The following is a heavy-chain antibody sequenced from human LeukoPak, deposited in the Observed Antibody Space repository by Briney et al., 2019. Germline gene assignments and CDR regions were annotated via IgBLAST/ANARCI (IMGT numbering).Heavy chain of an antibody. V-gene: IGHV3-53*04. Sequence: GGSLRLSCAASGFTFSSNYMSWVRQAPGKGLEWVSVIYSGGSTYYADSVKGRFTISRHNSKNTLYLQMNSLRAEDTAVYYCARDGDYGDFWGAFDIWGQGTMVTVSS. CDR2: IYSGGST. CDR3: ARDGDYGDFWGAFDI. D-gene: IGHD4-17*01. CDR1: GFTFSSNY. J-gene: IGHJ3*02.